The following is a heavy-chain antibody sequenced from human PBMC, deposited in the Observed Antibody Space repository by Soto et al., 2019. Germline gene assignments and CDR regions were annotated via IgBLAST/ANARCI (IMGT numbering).Heavy chain of an antibody. CDR2: INPNSGGT. CDR1: GYTFTGYY. D-gene: IGHD5-18*01. J-gene: IGHJ4*02. CDR3: ASRLDTAMVRRSDY. Sequence: ASVKVSCKASGYTFTGYYMHWVRQAPGQGLEWMGWINPNSGGTNYAQKFQGRVTMARDTSISTAYMELSRLRSDDTAVYYCASRLDTAMVRRSDYWGQGTLVTVSS. V-gene: IGHV1-2*02.